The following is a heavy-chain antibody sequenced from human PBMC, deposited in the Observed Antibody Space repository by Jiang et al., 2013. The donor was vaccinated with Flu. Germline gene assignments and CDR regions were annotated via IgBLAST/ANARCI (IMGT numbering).Heavy chain of an antibody. CDR2: IDPSDSYT. CDR3: ARGTRGLFLEWLSYFDY. CDR1: GYSFTSYW. V-gene: IGHV5-10-1*01. J-gene: IGHJ4*02. D-gene: IGHD3-3*01. Sequence: AEVKKPGESLRISCKGSGYSFTSYWISWVRQMPGKGLEWMGRIDPSDSYTNYSPSFQGHVTISADKSISTAYLQWSSLKASDTAMYYCARGTRGLFLEWLSYFDYWGQGTLVTVSS.